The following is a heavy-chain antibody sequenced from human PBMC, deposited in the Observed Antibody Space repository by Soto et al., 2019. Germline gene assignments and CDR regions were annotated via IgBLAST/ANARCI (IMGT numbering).Heavy chain of an antibody. V-gene: IGHV4-31*03. Sequence: SETLSLTCTVSGGSISSGGYYWSWIRQHPGKGLEWIGYIYYSGSTYYNPSLKSRVTISVDTSKNQFSLKLSSVTAADTAVYYCARLRPGLHNPFEICTQGTMVTVSS. J-gene: IGHJ3*02. CDR1: GGSISSGGYY. D-gene: IGHD4-4*01. CDR2: IYYSGST. CDR3: ARLRPGLHNPFEI.